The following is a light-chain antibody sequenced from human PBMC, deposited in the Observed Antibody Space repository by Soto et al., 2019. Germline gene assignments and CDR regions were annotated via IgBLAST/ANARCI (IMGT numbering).Light chain of an antibody. CDR2: DAS. CDR1: QGIGST. CDR3: QHYKTWPLS. Sequence: IVMTQSPATLSVSPGERATLSCRASQGIGSTLAWYQQKPGQTPRLLIYDASTRATGIPARFSGIGSGTEFTLIISSLQSEDFGVYYCQHYKTWPLSFGGGTK. J-gene: IGKJ4*01. V-gene: IGKV3-15*01.